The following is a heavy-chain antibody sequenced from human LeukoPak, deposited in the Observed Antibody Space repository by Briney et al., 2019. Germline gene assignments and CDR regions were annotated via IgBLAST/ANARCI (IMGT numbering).Heavy chain of an antibody. V-gene: IGHV1-2*02. Sequence: ASVSVSCTASGYTFTGYYMHWVRHAPGQGLEWMGWINPNSGGTNYAQKFQGRVTMTRDPSISTAYMELSRLRSDDTAVYYCARGDSSGYLPLGYWGQGTLVTVSS. CDR2: INPNSGGT. D-gene: IGHD3-22*01. J-gene: IGHJ4*02. CDR1: GYTFTGYY. CDR3: ARGDSSGYLPLGY.